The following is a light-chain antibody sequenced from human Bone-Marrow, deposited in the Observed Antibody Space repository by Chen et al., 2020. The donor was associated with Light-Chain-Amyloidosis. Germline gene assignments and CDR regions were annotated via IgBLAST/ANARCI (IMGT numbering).Light chain of an antibody. CDR3: PVWDRSSDRPV. J-gene: IGLJ3*02. CDR2: DDS. Sequence: SYVLTQPSPASASPGQRATIASGRNNIGSTSVHWYQQTPGQAPLLVVYDDSDRPSGIPERLSGSNSGNTATLTISRVEAGDEADYYCPVWDRSSDRPVFGGGTKLTVL. CDR1: NIGSTS. V-gene: IGLV3-21*02.